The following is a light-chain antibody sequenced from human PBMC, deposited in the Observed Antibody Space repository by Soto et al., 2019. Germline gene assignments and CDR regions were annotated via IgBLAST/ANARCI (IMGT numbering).Light chain of an antibody. CDR1: QSISSW. CDR3: QQANSFPRT. Sequence: DIQITQCPSTLSASVGDRVAITCRAIQSISSWLAWYQQKPGKAPKLLIYDPSSLESGVPSRFSGSGSGTDFTLPISTLQPEDFAPYSCQQANSFPRTFGGWNKLRS. J-gene: IGKJ4*02. V-gene: IGKV1-12*01. CDR2: DPS.